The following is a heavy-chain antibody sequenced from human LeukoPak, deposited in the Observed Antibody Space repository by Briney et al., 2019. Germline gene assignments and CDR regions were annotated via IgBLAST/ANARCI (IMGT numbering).Heavy chain of an antibody. CDR2: IYTSGST. V-gene: IGHV4-61*02. D-gene: IGHD6-13*01. J-gene: IGHJ5*02. Sequence: SETLSLTCTVSGGSISSGSYYWSWIRQPAGKELEWIGRIYTSGSTNYNPSLKSRVTISLDTSKNQFSLKLSSVTAADTAVYFCARAYSSSWYFNWFDPWGQGTLVTVSS. CDR1: GGSISSGSYY. CDR3: ARAYSSSWYFNWFDP.